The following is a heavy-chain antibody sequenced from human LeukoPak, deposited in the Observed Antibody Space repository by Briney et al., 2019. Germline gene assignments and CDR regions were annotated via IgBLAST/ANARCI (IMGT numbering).Heavy chain of an antibody. J-gene: IGHJ5*02. CDR3: ARALGYCSGGSCYFNNWFDP. V-gene: IGHV4-34*01. D-gene: IGHD2-15*01. CDR1: GGSFSGYY. CDR2: INHSGST. Sequence: PSETLSLTCAVYGGSFSGYYWSWIRQPPGKGLEWIGEINHSGSTNYNPSLKSRVTISVDTSKNQFSLKLSSVAAADTAVYYCARALGYCSGGSCYFNNWFDPWGQGTLVTVSS.